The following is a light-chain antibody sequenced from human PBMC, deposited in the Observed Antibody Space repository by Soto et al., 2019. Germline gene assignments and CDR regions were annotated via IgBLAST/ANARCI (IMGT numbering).Light chain of an antibody. CDR3: QQYNSNWWT. V-gene: IGKV1-5*03. CDR2: KVS. Sequence: DIQMTQSPSTLFGSIGDRVTITCRASQSLNGWLAWFQKKPGKAPKVLIYKVSNLESGVPLRFSGSGSETEFTLTISSLQPDDFATYYCQQYNSNWWTFGQGTKVEIK. J-gene: IGKJ1*01. CDR1: QSLNGW.